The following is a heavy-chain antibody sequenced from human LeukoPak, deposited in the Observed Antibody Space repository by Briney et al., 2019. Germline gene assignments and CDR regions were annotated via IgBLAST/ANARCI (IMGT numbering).Heavy chain of an antibody. CDR2: ISGSGGST. J-gene: IGHJ4*02. D-gene: IGHD3-22*01. CDR1: GFTFSSYA. CDR3: AKARGEVYYDSSGYLSYFDY. Sequence: GGSLRLSCAASGFTFSSYAMSWVRRAPGKGLEWVSAISGSGGSTYYADSVKGRFTISRDNSKNTLYLQMNSLRAEDTAVYYCAKARGEVYYDSSGYLSYFDYWGQGTLVTVSS. V-gene: IGHV3-23*01.